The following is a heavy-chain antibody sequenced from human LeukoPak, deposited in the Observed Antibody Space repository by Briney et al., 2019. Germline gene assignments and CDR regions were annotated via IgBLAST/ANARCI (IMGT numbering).Heavy chain of an antibody. J-gene: IGHJ4*02. Sequence: SETLSLTCTVSGGSISSSSYYWAWIRQPPGKGLEWIGSIYYSGSTYYNPSLKSRVTISVDTSKNQFSLKLSSVTAADSAVHFCAKLSRYYDSSGYSRFDYWGQGTLVTVSS. CDR1: GGSISSSSYY. CDR2: IYYSGST. D-gene: IGHD3-22*01. V-gene: IGHV4-39*01. CDR3: AKLSRYYDSSGYSRFDY.